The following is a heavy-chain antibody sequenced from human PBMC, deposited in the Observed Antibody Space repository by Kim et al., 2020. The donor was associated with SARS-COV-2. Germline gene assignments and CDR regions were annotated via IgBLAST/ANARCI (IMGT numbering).Heavy chain of an antibody. CDR1: GFTFGDYA. CDR3: TRFWGYGGPPYYYGMDV. J-gene: IGHJ6*02. D-gene: IGHD4-17*01. Sequence: GGSLRLSCTASGFTFGDYAMSWFRQAPGKGLEWVGFIRSKAYGGTTEYAASVKGRFTISRDDSKSIAYLQMNSLKTEDTAVYYCTRFWGYGGPPYYYGMDVWGQGTTVTVSS. V-gene: IGHV3-49*03. CDR2: IRSKAYGGTT.